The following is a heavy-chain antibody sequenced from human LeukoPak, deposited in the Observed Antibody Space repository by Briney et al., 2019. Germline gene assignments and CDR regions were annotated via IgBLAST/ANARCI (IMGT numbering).Heavy chain of an antibody. CDR3: AKEGVISEPFDC. CDR2: VSTGGSTT. CDR1: GFQFSRYA. Sequence: GGSLRLSCVASGFQFSRYAIHWVRQAPGKGLEWVSLVSTGGSTTYYADSVRGRFNVSRDNAKDTVFLQLNSLRAEDTAIYYCAKEGVISEPFDCWGQGVLVTVSS. D-gene: IGHD2-21*01. V-gene: IGHV3-23*01. J-gene: IGHJ4*02.